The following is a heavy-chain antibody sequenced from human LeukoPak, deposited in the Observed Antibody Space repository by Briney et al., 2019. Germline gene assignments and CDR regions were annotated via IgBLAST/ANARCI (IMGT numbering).Heavy chain of an antibody. Sequence: PGRSLRLSCAASGFTFSSYGMHWVRQAPGKGLEWVAVISYDGNNKYYADSVKGRFSISRDNSKNTLYLQMNSLRSEDTAVYYCARDRVVRGGNAFDIWGQGTMVTVSS. V-gene: IGHV3-30*03. J-gene: IGHJ3*02. CDR3: ARDRVVRGGNAFDI. CDR1: GFTFSSYG. CDR2: ISYDGNNK. D-gene: IGHD3-10*01.